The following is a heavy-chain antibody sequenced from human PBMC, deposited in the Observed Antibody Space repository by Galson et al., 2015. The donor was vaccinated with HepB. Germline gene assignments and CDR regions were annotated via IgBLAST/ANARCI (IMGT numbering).Heavy chain of an antibody. CDR1: GGTFSSYA. V-gene: IGHV1-69*13. CDR2: IIPVFGTA. CDR3: ARDREYYDILTGYYSPLPYYYGMDV. J-gene: IGHJ6*02. D-gene: IGHD3-9*01. Sequence: SVKVSCKASGGTFSSYAISWVRQAPGQGLEWMGGIIPVFGTANYAQKFQGRVTITADESTSTAYMELSSLRSEDTAVYYCARDREYYDILTGYYSPLPYYYGMDVWGQGTTVTVSS.